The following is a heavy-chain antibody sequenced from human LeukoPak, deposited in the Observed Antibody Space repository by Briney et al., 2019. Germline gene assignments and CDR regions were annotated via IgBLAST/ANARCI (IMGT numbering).Heavy chain of an antibody. D-gene: IGHD2-21*01. J-gene: IGHJ4*02. Sequence: SETLSRTCTVSGGSISSSSYYWGWIRQPPGKGLEWIGSIYYSGSTYYNPSLKSRVTISVDTSKNQFSLKLSSVTAADTAVYYCASHRVIRPFDYWGQGTLVTVSS. V-gene: IGHV4-39*01. CDR2: IYYSGST. CDR3: ASHRVIRPFDY. CDR1: GGSISSSSYY.